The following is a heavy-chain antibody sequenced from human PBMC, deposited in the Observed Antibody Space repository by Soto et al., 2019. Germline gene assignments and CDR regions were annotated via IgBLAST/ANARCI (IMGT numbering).Heavy chain of an antibody. CDR2: ISYDENNK. D-gene: IGHD6-13*01. V-gene: IGHV3-30*18. CDR1: GFTFSSYG. Sequence: QVQLVESGGGVVQPGRSLRLSCAASGFTFSSYGMHWVRQAPGKGLEWVAVISYDENNKYYADSVKGRFTISRDNSKNALILQMNNLRDEDTAVYYCAEGGQQLVRWPSVYWGQGTLVTVSP. CDR3: AEGGQQLVRWPSVY. J-gene: IGHJ4*02.